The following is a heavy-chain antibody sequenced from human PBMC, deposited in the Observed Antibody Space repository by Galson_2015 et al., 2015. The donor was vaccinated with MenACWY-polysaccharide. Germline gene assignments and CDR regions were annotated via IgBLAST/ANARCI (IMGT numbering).Heavy chain of an antibody. V-gene: IGHV3-7*04. Sequence: SLRLSCAASRFTFRNYWMTWVRQAPGKGLEWVANIKKDGSEKYYVDSVKGRFTVSRDNAKNSLYLQMNSLRAEDTAVYSCARGHYGMDVWGQGTTVTVSS. J-gene: IGHJ6*02. CDR1: RFTFRNYW. CDR2: IKKDGSEK. CDR3: ARGHYGMDV.